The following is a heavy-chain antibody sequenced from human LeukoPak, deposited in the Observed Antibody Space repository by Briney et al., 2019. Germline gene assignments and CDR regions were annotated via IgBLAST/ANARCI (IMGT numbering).Heavy chain of an antibody. CDR1: GFTFSSHW. J-gene: IGHJ5*02. Sequence: PGGSLRLSCAASGFTFSSHWMNWVRQAPGKGLEWVSSISSSSSYIYYADSVKGRFTISRDNAENSLYLQMNSLRAEDTAVYYCARDPDIVVVPAAIPWGQGTLVTVSS. V-gene: IGHV3-21*01. CDR3: ARDPDIVVVPAAIP. D-gene: IGHD2-2*02. CDR2: ISSSSSYI.